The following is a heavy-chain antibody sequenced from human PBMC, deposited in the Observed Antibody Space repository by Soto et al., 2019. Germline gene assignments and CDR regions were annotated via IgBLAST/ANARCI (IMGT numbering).Heavy chain of an antibody. CDR2: IYYSGRT. CDR3: ASAIVVVTSTKLCYYGVGL. J-gene: IGHJ6*02. V-gene: IGHV4-31*03. Sequence: PSETLSLTCTVSGGSIRSDGYYWSWVRQHPGKGLEYIGYIYYSGRTYYNPSLMSRVTISLDTSESQFSLKLSSVTVADTAAYYCASAIVVVTSTKLCYYGVGLMRQGPTVAVSS. D-gene: IGHD2-21*02. CDR1: GGSIRSDGYY.